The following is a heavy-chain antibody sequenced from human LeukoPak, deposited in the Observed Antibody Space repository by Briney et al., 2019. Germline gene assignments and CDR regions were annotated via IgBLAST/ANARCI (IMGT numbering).Heavy chain of an antibody. D-gene: IGHD4-17*01. J-gene: IGHJ4*02. CDR3: ARETSTAGSFRF. CDR2: IYPGDSDT. CDR1: GYSFSSYW. V-gene: IGHV5-51*01. Sequence: GESLKISCKSSGYSFSSYWIGWVRQMPGKGLEWMGIIYPGDSDTRYSPSFQGQVTISADKSINTAYLQWSSLKASDTAIYYCARETSTAGSFRFWGQGTLVTVSS.